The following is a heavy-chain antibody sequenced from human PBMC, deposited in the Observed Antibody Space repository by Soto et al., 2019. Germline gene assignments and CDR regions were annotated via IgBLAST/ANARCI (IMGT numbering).Heavy chain of an antibody. CDR2: IIPILGIA. D-gene: IGHD6-19*01. CDR1: GGTFSSYT. J-gene: IGHJ4*02. CDR3: ARLAVAAPAVFDY. V-gene: IGHV1-69*02. Sequence: ASVKVSCKASGGTFSSYTIRWVRQAPGQGLEWMGRIIPILGIANYAQKFQGRVTITADKSTSTAYMELSSLRSEDTAVYYCARLAVAAPAVFDYWGQGTLVTVSS.